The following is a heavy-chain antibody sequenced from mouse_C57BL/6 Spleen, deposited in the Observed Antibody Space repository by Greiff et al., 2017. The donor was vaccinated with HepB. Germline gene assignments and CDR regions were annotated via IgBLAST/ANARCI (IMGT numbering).Heavy chain of an antibody. Sequence: VQLKESGGGLVKPGGSLKLSCAASGFTFSSYAMSWVRQTPEKRLEWVATISAGGSYTYYPDNVKGRFTIARDNAKNNLYLQMGHLKSEDTAMYYCARANLGEDYVDYWGQGTTLTVSS. CDR2: ISAGGSYT. CDR1: GFTFSSYA. D-gene: IGHD4-1*01. J-gene: IGHJ2*01. CDR3: ARANLGEDYVDY. V-gene: IGHV5-4*01.